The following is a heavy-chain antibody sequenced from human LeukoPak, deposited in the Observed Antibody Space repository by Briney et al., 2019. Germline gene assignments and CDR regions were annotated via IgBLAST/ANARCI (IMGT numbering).Heavy chain of an antibody. CDR3: ARNSRITMVRGPTIPTY. CDR1: GYTFTGYY. V-gene: IGHV1-2*02. Sequence: ASVKVSCKASGYTFTGYYMHWVRQAPGQGLEWMGWINPNSGGTNYAQKFQGRVTMTRDTSISTAYMELSRLRSDDTAVYYCARNSRITMVRGPTIPTYWGQGTLVTVSS. CDR2: INPNSGGT. J-gene: IGHJ4*02. D-gene: IGHD3-10*01.